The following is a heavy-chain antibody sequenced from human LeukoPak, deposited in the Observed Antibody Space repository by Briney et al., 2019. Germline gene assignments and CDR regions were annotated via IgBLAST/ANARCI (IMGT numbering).Heavy chain of an antibody. Sequence: GESLKISCKASVFSFTNYWIAWVRQTPEKGLEWMGIIYPGDSDTRYNPSFQGQVTISADKSIKTAYLQWSSLKASDTAMYYCARLTSNWPRGDAFDIWGLGTMVTVSS. CDR3: ARLTSNWPRGDAFDI. J-gene: IGHJ3*02. V-gene: IGHV5-51*01. D-gene: IGHD6-13*01. CDR2: IYPGDSDT. CDR1: VFSFTNYW.